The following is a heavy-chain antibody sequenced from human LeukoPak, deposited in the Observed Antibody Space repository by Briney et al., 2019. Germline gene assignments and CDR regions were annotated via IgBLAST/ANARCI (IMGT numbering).Heavy chain of an antibody. CDR3: GRIAINENNGMDV. V-gene: IGHV3-72*01. CDR2: SRNKASSYTT. CDR1: GFKFSDHY. D-gene: IGHD1/OR15-1a*01. Sequence: PGGSLRLSCAASGFKFSDHYIDWVRQAPGKGLEWVGRSRNKASSYTTEYAASVEGRFTISRDVSESSLYLQMNSLRTEDTAVYYCGRIAINENNGMDVWGQGTTVTVSS. J-gene: IGHJ6*02.